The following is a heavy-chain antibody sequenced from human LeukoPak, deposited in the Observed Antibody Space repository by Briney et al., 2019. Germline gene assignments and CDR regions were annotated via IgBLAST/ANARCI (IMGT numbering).Heavy chain of an antibody. Sequence: ASVKVSCKASGNTFTSYYMHWVRQAPGQGLEWMGIINPNDGSTSYAQKFQGRVTMTRDTSTSTVYMELSSLRSEDTAVYYCARAPNYYDSSGPFDYWGQGTLVTVSS. J-gene: IGHJ4*02. CDR2: INPNDGST. CDR1: GNTFTSYY. CDR3: ARAPNYYDSSGPFDY. D-gene: IGHD3-22*01. V-gene: IGHV1-46*01.